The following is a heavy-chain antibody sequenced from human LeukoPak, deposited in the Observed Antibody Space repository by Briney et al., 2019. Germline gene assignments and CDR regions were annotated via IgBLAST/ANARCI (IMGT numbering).Heavy chain of an antibody. J-gene: IGHJ5*02. CDR2: ISNSGRT. CDR1: GGSINSYY. CDR3: ARHPDIPVIRDGFDP. D-gene: IGHD2-15*01. V-gene: IGHV4-59*08. Sequence: SETLSLTCSVSGGSINSYYWSWIRQPPGMGLEWIGYISNSGRTHYSASLKSRLTISVDTSKNQFSLRLSSVTAADTAVYYCARHPDIPVIRDGFDPWGQGTLVTVSS.